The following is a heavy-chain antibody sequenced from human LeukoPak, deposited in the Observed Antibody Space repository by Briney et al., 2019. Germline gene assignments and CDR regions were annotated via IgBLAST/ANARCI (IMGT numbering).Heavy chain of an antibody. D-gene: IGHD6-19*01. Sequence: GGSLRLSCAASGFTFSSHGMGWVRQAPGKGLEWVSAISGSGGSTYYADSVKGRFTISRDNSKNTMFLQMNSLRAEDTAVYYCAKRRASSGYYAAFDIWGQGTMVTVSS. V-gene: IGHV3-23*01. CDR3: AKRRASSGYYAAFDI. J-gene: IGHJ3*02. CDR2: ISGSGGST. CDR1: GFTFSSHG.